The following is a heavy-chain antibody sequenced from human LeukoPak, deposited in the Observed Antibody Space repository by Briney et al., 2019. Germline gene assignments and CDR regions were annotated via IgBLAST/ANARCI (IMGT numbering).Heavy chain of an antibody. Sequence: GGSLRLSCAASDFKIRNYYISWVCQAPGKGLEWVSVISGGGDTSYSDSVKGRFTISRHTSKNTVFLQMNKLRVEDTAVYFCARGFHSYGLSYYFDYWGQGTGVTVSS. CDR1: DFKIRNYY. CDR2: ISGGGDT. J-gene: IGHJ4*02. D-gene: IGHD5-18*01. CDR3: ARGFHSYGLSYYFDY. V-gene: IGHV3-53*01.